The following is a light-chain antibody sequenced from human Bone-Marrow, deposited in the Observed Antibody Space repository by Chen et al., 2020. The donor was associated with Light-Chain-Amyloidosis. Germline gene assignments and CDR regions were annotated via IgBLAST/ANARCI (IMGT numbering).Light chain of an antibody. V-gene: IGLV1-51*01. J-gene: IGLJ3*02. Sequence: QSLLTPPPPLSATPGQQVSIPGSGGSANLGSELVSWYVQAPGAAPKVLIFDNDERPSGIADRFSGSKSGTSATLAITGLQTGDEGDYYCGTWDSSLSAWVFGGGTKLSVL. CDR3: GTWDSSLSAWV. CDR1: SANLGSEL. CDR2: DND.